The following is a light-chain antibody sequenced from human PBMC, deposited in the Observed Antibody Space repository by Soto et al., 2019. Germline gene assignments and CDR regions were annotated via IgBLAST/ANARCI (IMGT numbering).Light chain of an antibody. V-gene: IGLV8-61*01. J-gene: IGLJ3*02. CDR3: VLYMVSGISM. CDR2: STN. Sequence: QTVVTQEPSFSVSPGGTVTLTCGLSSGSVSTSYYPSWYQQTPGQAPRTLIYSTNTRSSGVPDRFSGSILGNKAALTITGAQADDESDYYCVLYMVSGISMFGGGTKVTVL. CDR1: SGSVSTSYY.